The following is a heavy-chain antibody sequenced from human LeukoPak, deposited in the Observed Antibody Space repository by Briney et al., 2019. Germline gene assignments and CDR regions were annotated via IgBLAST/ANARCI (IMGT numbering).Heavy chain of an antibody. CDR1: GGFISSYY. CDR3: ARGGFLQNWFDP. Sequence: SETLSLTCTVSGGFISSYYWSWIRQPPGKGLEWIGYIYYSGSTNYSPSLKSRVTISVDTSKNQFSLKLSSVTAADTAVYYCARGGFLQNWFDPWGQGTLVTVSS. J-gene: IGHJ5*02. V-gene: IGHV4-59*01. CDR2: IYYSGST.